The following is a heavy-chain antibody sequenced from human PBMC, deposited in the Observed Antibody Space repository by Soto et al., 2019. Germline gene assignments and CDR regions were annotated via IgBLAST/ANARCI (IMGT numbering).Heavy chain of an antibody. CDR1: GFSLSSNGMG. CDR3: ARLTRGVYDSGRLSEKFDY. CDR2: VYWDDDK. D-gene: IGHD5-12*01. Sequence: QITVKESGLTLVKPTQTLTLTCTFSGFSLSSNGMGVGWIRQSPGKALEWLALVYWDDDKRYSPSLRSRLTITQDTSKNQVDLTMTNMDPVDTATYYCARLTRGVYDSGRLSEKFDYWGQGTLVTVSS. V-gene: IGHV2-5*02. J-gene: IGHJ4*02.